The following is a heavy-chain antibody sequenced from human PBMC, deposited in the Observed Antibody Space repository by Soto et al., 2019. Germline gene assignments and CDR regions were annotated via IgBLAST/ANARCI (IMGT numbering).Heavy chain of an antibody. CDR3: ARGGIPAQRACSAP. CDR2: IYYSGST. V-gene: IGHV4-59*01. Sequence: SETLSLTCTVAGGSISSYYWSWIRQPPGKGLEWIGYIYYSGSTNYNPSLKSRVTISVDTPKNQFSLKLSSLTASDTAVYYCARGGIPAQRACSAPWGKGPLVTVSP. D-gene: IGHD6-6*01. CDR1: GGSISSYY. J-gene: IGHJ5*02.